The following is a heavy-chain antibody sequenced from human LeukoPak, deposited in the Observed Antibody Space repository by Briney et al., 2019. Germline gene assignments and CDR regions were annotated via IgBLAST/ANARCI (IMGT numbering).Heavy chain of an antibody. V-gene: IGHV4-59*01. D-gene: IGHD6-19*01. J-gene: IGHJ4*02. Sequence: PSETLSLTCAVYGGSFSGYYWSWIRQPPGKGLEWIGYIYYSGSTNYNPSLKSRVTISVDTSKNQFSLKLSSVTAADTAVYYCAKGDKVAGTEFDYWGQGTLVTVSS. CDR1: GGSFSGYY. CDR2: IYYSGST. CDR3: AKGDKVAGTEFDY.